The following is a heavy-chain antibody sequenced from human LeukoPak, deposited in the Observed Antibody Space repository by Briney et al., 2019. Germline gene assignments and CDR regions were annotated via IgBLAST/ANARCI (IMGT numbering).Heavy chain of an antibody. Sequence: PGGSLRLSCAASGFTFSSYWMSWVRQAPGKGLEWVANIKKDGSDKYYVDSVKGRFTFSRDNAKNSLHLQMNSLRAEDTAVYYCARQRGYNYGYNDYWGQGTLVTVSS. V-gene: IGHV3-7*01. CDR1: GFTFSSYW. J-gene: IGHJ4*02. CDR2: IKKDGSDK. CDR3: ARQRGYNYGYNDY. D-gene: IGHD5-18*01.